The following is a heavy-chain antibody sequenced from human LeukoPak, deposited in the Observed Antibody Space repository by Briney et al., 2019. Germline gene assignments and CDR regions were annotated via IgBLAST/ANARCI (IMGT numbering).Heavy chain of an antibody. CDR3: ARDHLEWLNVGAY. Sequence: GGSLRLSCAASGFTFSSYGMHWVRQAPGKGLEWVAVISYDGSNKYYADSVKGRFTISRDNSKNTLYLQMNSLRAEDTAVYYCARDHLEWLNVGAYWGQGTLVTVSS. CDR1: GFTFSSYG. V-gene: IGHV3-30*03. CDR2: ISYDGSNK. J-gene: IGHJ4*02. D-gene: IGHD3-3*01.